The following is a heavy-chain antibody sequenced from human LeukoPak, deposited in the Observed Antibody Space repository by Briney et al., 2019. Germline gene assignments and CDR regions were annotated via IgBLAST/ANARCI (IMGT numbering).Heavy chain of an antibody. CDR2: ISWNSGSI. J-gene: IGHJ4*02. CDR3: AKDMTAAGTYPMDY. CDR1: GFTFDDYA. V-gene: IGHV3-9*01. Sequence: GGSLGLSCAASGFTFDDYAMHWVRQAPGKGLEWVSGISWNSGSIGYADSVKGRFTISRDNAKNSLYLQMNSLRAEDTALYYCAKDMTAAGTYPMDYWGQGTLVTVSS. D-gene: IGHD6-13*01.